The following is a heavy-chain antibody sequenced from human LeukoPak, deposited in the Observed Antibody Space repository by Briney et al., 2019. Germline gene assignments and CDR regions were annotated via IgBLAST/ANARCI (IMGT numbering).Heavy chain of an antibody. CDR3: TRLPLDYSVYY. Sequence: SETLSLTCTVSGDSISNTAYWWGWIRQSPGKGLEWIGSVSYFGTTSYSPSLKSRVTMSIDTSKKQFSLQLSSVTAADTAVYYCTRLPLDYSVYYWGQGALVSVSS. J-gene: IGHJ4*02. CDR1: GDSISNTAYW. CDR2: VSYFGTT. D-gene: IGHD4-11*01. V-gene: IGHV4-39*01.